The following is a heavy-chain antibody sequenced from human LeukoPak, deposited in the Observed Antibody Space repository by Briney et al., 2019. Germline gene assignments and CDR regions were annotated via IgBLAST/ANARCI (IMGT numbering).Heavy chain of an antibody. Sequence: SVKVSCKASGGTFSSYAISWVRQAPGQGLEWMGGIIPIFGTANYAQKFQGRVTITADESTSTAYMELSSLRSEDTAVYYCATDLAGKTGTYYFDSWGKGPLVTVSP. D-gene: IGHD1-1*01. CDR2: IIPIFGTA. CDR3: ATDLAGKTGTYYFDS. CDR1: GGTFSSYA. V-gene: IGHV1-69*13. J-gene: IGHJ4*02.